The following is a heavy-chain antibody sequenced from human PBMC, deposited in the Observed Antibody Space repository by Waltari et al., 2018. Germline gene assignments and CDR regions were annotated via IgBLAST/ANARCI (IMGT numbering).Heavy chain of an antibody. D-gene: IGHD6-6*01. J-gene: IGHJ4*02. V-gene: IGHV3-74*01. CDR3: ARGHGSSLIDY. CDR1: GFTFSIHW. Sequence: EVQLVESGGGVVQPRGSLRVSCAASGFTFSIHWRHWVRQAPGKGLGWVTGINIDGSSTSYADSVKGRFTISRDNAKNTLYLQMNSLRAEGTAVYYCARGHGSSLIDYWGQGTLVTVSS. CDR2: INIDGSST.